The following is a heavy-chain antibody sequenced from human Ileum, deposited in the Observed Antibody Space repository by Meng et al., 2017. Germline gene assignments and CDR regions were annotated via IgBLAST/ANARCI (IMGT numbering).Heavy chain of an antibody. CDR1: GGSVSGFY. CDR2: INHGGGT. D-gene: IGHD3-22*01. CDR3: ARVDFRGDSRDSSGLGL. V-gene: IGHV4-34*01. Sequence: QVQLKECGAQLWRPSEPLSLTCAVYGGSVSGFYWSWIRQSPEKGLEWIGEINHGGGTNYNPSLSSRVTISVDTSKNQFSLKVNSVTAADTAFYYCARVDFRGDSRDSSGLGLWGQGTLVTVPS. J-gene: IGHJ4*02.